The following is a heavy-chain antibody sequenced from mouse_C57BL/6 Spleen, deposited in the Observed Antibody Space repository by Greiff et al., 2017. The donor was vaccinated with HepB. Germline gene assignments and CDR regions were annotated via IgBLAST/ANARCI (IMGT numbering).Heavy chain of an antibody. CDR1: GYAFTNYL. J-gene: IGHJ2*01. D-gene: IGHD2-2*01. Sequence: VQLQQSGAELVRPGTSVKVSCKASGYAFTNYLIEWVKQRPGQGLEWIGVINPGSGGTNYNEKFKGKATLTADKSSSTAYMQLSSLTSEDSAVYFCARRVTGGYYLDYWGQGTTLTVSS. V-gene: IGHV1-54*01. CDR2: INPGSGGT. CDR3: ARRVTGGYYLDY.